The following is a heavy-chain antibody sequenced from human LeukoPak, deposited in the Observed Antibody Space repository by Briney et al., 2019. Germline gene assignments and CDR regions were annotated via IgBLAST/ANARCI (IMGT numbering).Heavy chain of an antibody. V-gene: IGHV1-69*05. Sequence: SVKVSFKASGGTFSSYAISWVRQAPGQGLEWMGRIIPIFGTANYAQKFQGRVTITTDESTSTAYMELSSLRSEDTAVYYCARDTIAAAGGYFDYWGQGTLVTVSS. CDR1: GGTFSSYA. CDR3: ARDTIAAAGGYFDY. CDR2: IIPIFGTA. J-gene: IGHJ4*02. D-gene: IGHD6-13*01.